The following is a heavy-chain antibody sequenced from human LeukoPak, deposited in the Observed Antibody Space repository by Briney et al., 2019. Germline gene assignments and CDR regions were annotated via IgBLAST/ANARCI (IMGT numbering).Heavy chain of an antibody. D-gene: IGHD6-19*01. J-gene: IGHJ4*02. V-gene: IGHV1-2*02. Sequence: ASVKVSCKASGYTFTGYYMHWVRQAPGQGLEWVGWIDPNSGGTNYAQKFHGRVTMPSDTSISTAYMELSRLRSDDTAVYYCVLGGSGWYYVWGQGTLVTVSS. CDR1: GYTFTGYY. CDR2: IDPNSGGT. CDR3: VLGGSGWYYV.